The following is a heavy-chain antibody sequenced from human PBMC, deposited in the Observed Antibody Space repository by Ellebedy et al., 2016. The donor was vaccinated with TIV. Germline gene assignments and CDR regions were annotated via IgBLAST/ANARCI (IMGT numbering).Heavy chain of an antibody. Sequence: MPSETLSLTCTVSGGSISNRSNSWGWIRQPPGKGLEWIGTNSYTGSTYYAPSLTSRVSISVDTLKNQFSLKLTSVTAADTAVYYCATSITMAGGMEHWGQGTLVTVSS. CDR3: ATSITMAGGMEH. J-gene: IGHJ1*01. CDR2: NSYTGST. D-gene: IGHD6-19*01. CDR1: GGSISNRSNS. V-gene: IGHV4-39*01.